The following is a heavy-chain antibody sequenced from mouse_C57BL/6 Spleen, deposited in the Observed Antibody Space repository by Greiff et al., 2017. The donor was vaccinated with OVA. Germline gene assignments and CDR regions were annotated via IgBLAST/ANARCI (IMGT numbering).Heavy chain of an antibody. V-gene: IGHV5-4*03. CDR3: ARGGLGRRYFDY. D-gene: IGHD4-1*01. Sequence: EVMLVESGGGLVKPGGSLKLSCAASGFTFSSYAMSWVRQTPEKRLEWVATISDGGSYTSYPDNVKGRFTISRDNAKNNLYLQRSHLKSEDTAMYYCARGGLGRRYFDYWGQGTTLTVSS. CDR1: GFTFSSYA. CDR2: ISDGGSYT. J-gene: IGHJ2*01.